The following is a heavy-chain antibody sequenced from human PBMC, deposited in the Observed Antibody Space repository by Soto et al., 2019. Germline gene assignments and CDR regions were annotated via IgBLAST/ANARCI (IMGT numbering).Heavy chain of an antibody. V-gene: IGHV4-61*01. CDR3: ARRRNIVVDSNWFDP. CDR2: IYYSGST. D-gene: IGHD2-2*01. J-gene: IGHJ5*02. Sequence: SETLSLTCTVSGGSVSSGSYYWSWIRQPPGKGLEWIGYIYYSGSTNCNPSLKSRVTISVDTSKNQFSLKLSSVTAADTAVYYCARRRNIVVDSNWFDPWGQGTLVTVSS. CDR1: GGSVSSGSYY.